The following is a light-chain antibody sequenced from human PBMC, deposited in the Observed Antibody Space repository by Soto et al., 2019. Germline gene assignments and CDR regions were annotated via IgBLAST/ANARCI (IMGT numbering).Light chain of an antibody. CDR3: SSYSSSSSYV. V-gene: IGLV2-14*01. CDR1: SSDVGGYNY. Sequence: QSVLTQPASVSGSPGQSITISCTGTSSDVGGYNYVSWYQQHPGKAPKLMIYEVSNRPSGVSNRFSGSKSGNTASLTISGLQAEDDADYYCSSYSSSSSYVFAPGTKVTVL. J-gene: IGLJ1*01. CDR2: EVS.